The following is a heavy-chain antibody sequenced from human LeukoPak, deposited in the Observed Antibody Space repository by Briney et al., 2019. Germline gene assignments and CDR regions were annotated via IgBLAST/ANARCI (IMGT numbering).Heavy chain of an antibody. CDR1: GFTFSSYW. J-gene: IGHJ4*02. CDR3: ARRGTMIVVVGHYYFDS. V-gene: IGHV3-7*01. Sequence: GGSLRLSCAASGFTFSSYWMSWVRQAPGKGLECVANIKQDGSEKYYVDSVKGRFTISRDNAKNSLYLQMNSLRAEDTAVYYCARRGTMIVVVGHYYFDSWGQGTLVTVSS. CDR2: IKQDGSEK. D-gene: IGHD3-22*01.